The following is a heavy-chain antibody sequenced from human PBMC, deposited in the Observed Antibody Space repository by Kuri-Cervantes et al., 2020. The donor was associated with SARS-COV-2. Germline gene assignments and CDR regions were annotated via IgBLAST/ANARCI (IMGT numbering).Heavy chain of an antibody. CDR1: GFTFSSSW. CDR2: IKCDGSEK. V-gene: IGHV3-52*01. CDR3: ASGPGILWFGDDY. Sequence: LSLTCAASGFTFSSSWMHWVCQAPEKGLEWVADIKCDGSEKYYVDSVKGRLTISGDNAKNSLYLQVNSLRAEDMTVYYCASGPGILWFGDDYWGQGTLVTVSS. J-gene: IGHJ4*02. D-gene: IGHD3-10*01.